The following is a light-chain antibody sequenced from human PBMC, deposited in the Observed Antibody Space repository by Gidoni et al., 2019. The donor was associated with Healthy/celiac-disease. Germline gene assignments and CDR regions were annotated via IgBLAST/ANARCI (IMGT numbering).Light chain of an antibody. CDR1: QSISSY. V-gene: IGKV1-39*01. CDR2: AAS. Sequence: DIQMTQSPSSLSASVGDRVTITCQASQSISSYLNWYQQKPGKAPKLLIYAASSLQSGVPSRFSGSGSGTDFTLTISSLQPEDFATYYCQQSYSTPCSFGQGTKLEIK. J-gene: IGKJ2*04. CDR3: QQSYSTPCS.